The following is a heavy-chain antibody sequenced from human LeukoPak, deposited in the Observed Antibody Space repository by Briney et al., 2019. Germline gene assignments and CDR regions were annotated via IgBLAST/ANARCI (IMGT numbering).Heavy chain of an antibody. J-gene: IGHJ4*02. CDR2: INHSGST. Sequence: SETLSLTCAVYGGSLSGYYWIWIRQPPGKGLEWIGEINHSGSTNYNPSLKSRVTISVDTSKNQFSLKLSSVTAADTAVYYCARGSMLYGYWGQGTLVTVSS. D-gene: IGHD3-10*01. CDR1: GGSLSGYY. V-gene: IGHV4-34*01. CDR3: ARGSMLYGY.